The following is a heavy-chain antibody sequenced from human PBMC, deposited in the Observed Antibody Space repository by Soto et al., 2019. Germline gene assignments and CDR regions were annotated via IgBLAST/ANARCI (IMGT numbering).Heavy chain of an antibody. CDR2: ISVSGANT. Sequence: GGSLIISCVVSGFTFSCYAMSLVRQTPGKGLEWVSVISVSGANTYYADSVKGRFTISRDNSKNTLYLQMNSLRAEDTALYYCAKSHTTSGWYVTTDYWGQGTRVTVSS. CDR1: GFTFSCYA. CDR3: AKSHTTSGWYVTTDY. D-gene: IGHD6-19*01. V-gene: IGHV3-23*01. J-gene: IGHJ4*02.